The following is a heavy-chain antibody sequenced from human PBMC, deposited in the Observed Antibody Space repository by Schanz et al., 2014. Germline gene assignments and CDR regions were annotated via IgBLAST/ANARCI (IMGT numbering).Heavy chain of an antibody. V-gene: IGHV3-23*04. CDR1: GFAFSSYA. Sequence: EVQLVESGGGLVQPGGSLRLSCAASGFAFSSYAMSWVRQAPGKGLEWVSAISDSGDLTYYADSVKGRFTISRDNSKNTLYLQMNSLRAEDTAVYYCARYYETSYYPLYYCDYWGQGTLVTVSS. CDR3: ARYYETSYYPLYYCDY. CDR2: ISDSGDLT. J-gene: IGHJ4*02. D-gene: IGHD3-22*01.